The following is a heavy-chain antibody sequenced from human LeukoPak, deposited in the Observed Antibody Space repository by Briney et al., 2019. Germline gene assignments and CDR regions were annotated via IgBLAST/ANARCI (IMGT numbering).Heavy chain of an antibody. CDR3: TRDLMDYDVSTGLHHYYMDV. CDR2: ISGSGGST. J-gene: IGHJ6*02. CDR1: GFTFSSYA. V-gene: IGHV3-23*01. Sequence: PGGSLRLSCAASGFTFSSYAMSWVRQAPGKGLEWVSAISGSGGSTYYADSVKGRFTISRDNSKNTLYLQMNTLRVEDTAVYSCTRDLMDYDVSTGLHHYYMDVWGQGTTVTVSS. D-gene: IGHD3-9*01.